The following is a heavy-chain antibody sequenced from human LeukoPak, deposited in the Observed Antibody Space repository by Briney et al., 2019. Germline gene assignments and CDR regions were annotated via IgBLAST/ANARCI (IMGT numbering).Heavy chain of an antibody. CDR3: AKLGTYWYFDV. Sequence: GGSLRLSCAASGFTFSSHWMSWVRQAPGKGPEWVSGISGSAVGTYYADSVKGRFTISRDNPKNVLFLQMNNLRVEDTAVYFCAKLGTYWYFDVWGRGTLVTVSS. CDR2: ISGSAVGT. J-gene: IGHJ2*01. D-gene: IGHD3-16*01. CDR1: GFTFSSHW. V-gene: IGHV3-23*01.